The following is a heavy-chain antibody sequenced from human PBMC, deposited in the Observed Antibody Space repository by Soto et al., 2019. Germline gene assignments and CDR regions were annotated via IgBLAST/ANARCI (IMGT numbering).Heavy chain of an antibody. D-gene: IGHD3-3*01. V-gene: IGHV4-4*02. Sequence: ASETLSLTCAVSSGSISSSNWWSWVRQPPGKGLEWIGEIFHSGSTNYNPSLKSRVTILVDKSKNEFSLKLSSVTAADTAVYYCASARVVIRMRHYYYYMDVWGKGTTVTVSS. CDR2: IFHSGST. CDR3: ASARVVIRMRHYYYYMDV. J-gene: IGHJ6*03. CDR1: SGSISSSNW.